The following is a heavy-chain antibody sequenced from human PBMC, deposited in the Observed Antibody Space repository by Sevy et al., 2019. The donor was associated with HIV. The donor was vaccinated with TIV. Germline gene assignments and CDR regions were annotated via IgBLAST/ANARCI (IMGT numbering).Heavy chain of an antibody. V-gene: IGHV3-15*01. CDR1: VFTFSNAW. J-gene: IGHJ4*02. D-gene: IGHD3-10*01. CDR3: TTDSKKRGLSVLLDY. Sequence: GGSLRLSCAASVFTFSNAWMSWVRQAPGKGLEWVDRIKSKTDGGTTDYAAPVKGRFTISRDDSKNTLYLQMNSLKTEDTAIYYCTTDSKKRGLSVLLDYWGQGTLVTVSS. CDR2: IKSKTDGGTT.